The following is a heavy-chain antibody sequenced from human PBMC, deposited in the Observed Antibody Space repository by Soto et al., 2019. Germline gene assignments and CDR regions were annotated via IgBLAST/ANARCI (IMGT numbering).Heavy chain of an antibody. J-gene: IGHJ4*02. D-gene: IGHD4-17*01. Sequence: QEQLVESGGGVVQPGRSLRLSCAASGFTFSDYAMHWVRQAPGKGLEWVAVIWHDGTNKYYADYVKGRFTISRDNSKNTLFLQMDSLRAEDTAVYYCASPALLVTTFDYWGQGILVTVSS. CDR3: ASPALLVTTFDY. CDR2: IWHDGTNK. CDR1: GFTFSDYA. V-gene: IGHV3-33*01.